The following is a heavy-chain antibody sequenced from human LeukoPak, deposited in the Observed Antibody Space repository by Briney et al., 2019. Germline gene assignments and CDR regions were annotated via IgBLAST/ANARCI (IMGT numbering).Heavy chain of an antibody. CDR1: GGSFSGYY. V-gene: IGHV4-34*01. CDR2: INHSGST. Sequence: SETLSLTCAVYGGSFSGYYWSWIRQPPGKGLEWIGEINHSGSTNYNPSLKSRVTISVDTSKNQFPLKLSSVTAADTAVYYCARGRKGPRYYGSGSYYFDYWGQGTLVTVSS. D-gene: IGHD3-10*01. CDR3: ARGRKGPRYYGSGSYYFDY. J-gene: IGHJ4*02.